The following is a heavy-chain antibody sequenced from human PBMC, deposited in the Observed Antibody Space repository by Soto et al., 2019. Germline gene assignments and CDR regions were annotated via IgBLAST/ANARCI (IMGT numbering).Heavy chain of an antibody. CDR2: ISYNGRNK. V-gene: IGHV3-30*04. Sequence: QVQLVESGGDVVQPGRSLRLSCEASGFTFSFYAVHWVRQAPGKGLEWVAVISYNGRNKHYVDSVKGRFTISRDNSQYTLYLQMDSLRPDDTAVYYCARQAKIGDRSQFYFDSWGQGTLVTVSS. CDR1: GFTFSFYA. D-gene: IGHD3-16*01. J-gene: IGHJ4*02. CDR3: ARQAKIGDRSQFYFDS.